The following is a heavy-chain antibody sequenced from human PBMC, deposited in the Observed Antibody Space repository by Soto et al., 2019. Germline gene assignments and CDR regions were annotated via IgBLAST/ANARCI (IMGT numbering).Heavy chain of an antibody. CDR2: IHYSGRS. CDR3: TDMRGQWLPRD. V-gene: IGHV4-39*02. CDR1: GGSISSGDYY. D-gene: IGHD6-19*01. Sequence: QLQLQESGPGLVKPSETLSLTCTVSGGSISSGDYYWGWIRQPPGKGLEWVANIHYSGRSYSNPSLKSRVTISVDTSNNHFSLKLSSVTAADTAVYYCTDMRGQWLPRDWGQGTLVTVSS. J-gene: IGHJ4*02.